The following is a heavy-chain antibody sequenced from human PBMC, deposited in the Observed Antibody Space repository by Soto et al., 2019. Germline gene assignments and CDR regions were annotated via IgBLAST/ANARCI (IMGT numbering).Heavy chain of an antibody. Sequence: QVQLVQSGAEVRKPGASVKLSCQTSGYPFTAYHMHWVRQASGQGLEWMGVINPTEGRTRYSQKFQDRVTMTRDTYTSTVYMELSSLRAEDTAIYFCARGREYSFGYNWFDPWGQGTLVTVSS. CDR1: GYPFTAYH. J-gene: IGHJ5*02. V-gene: IGHV1-46*01. D-gene: IGHD4-4*01. CDR2: INPTEGRT. CDR3: ARGREYSFGYNWFDP.